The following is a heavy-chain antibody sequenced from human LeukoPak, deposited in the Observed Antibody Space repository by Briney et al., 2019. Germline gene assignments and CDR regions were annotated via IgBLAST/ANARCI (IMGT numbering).Heavy chain of an antibody. Sequence: ASVKVSCKASGGTFSSYAISWVRQAPGQGLEWMGGIIPIFGTANYAQKFQGRVTITADESTSTAYMELSSLRSEDTAVYYCARDAITMVRGVIYFDYWGQGTLVTVSS. J-gene: IGHJ4*02. D-gene: IGHD3-10*01. CDR2: IIPIFGTA. CDR1: GGTFSSYA. CDR3: ARDAITMVRGVIYFDY. V-gene: IGHV1-69*13.